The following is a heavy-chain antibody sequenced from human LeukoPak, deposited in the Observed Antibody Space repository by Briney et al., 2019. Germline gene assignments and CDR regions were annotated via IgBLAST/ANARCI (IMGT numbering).Heavy chain of an antibody. CDR1: GDSINNSY. Sequence: PSETLSLTCTVSGDSINNSYRSWIRQPAGKGLEWIGRIYTSGSTSYNPSLKSRVTMSVDTSENQFSLKLSSVTAADTAVYYCARNCYYGMDVWGQGTTVTVSS. CDR3: ARNCYYGMDV. V-gene: IGHV4-4*07. J-gene: IGHJ6*02. CDR2: IYTSGST.